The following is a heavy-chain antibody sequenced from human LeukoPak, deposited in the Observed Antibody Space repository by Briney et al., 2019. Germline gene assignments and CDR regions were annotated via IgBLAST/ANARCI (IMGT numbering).Heavy chain of an antibody. CDR3: ARNGSKVGAAGPVGGYFDY. J-gene: IGHJ4*02. D-gene: IGHD1-26*01. V-gene: IGHV4-39*01. Sequence: SETLSLTCTVSGGSISSSSFYWGWIPQPPGKGLEWIGSIFNSGSTYYNPSLKSRFTISVDTSKKHFSLKVNSVTAAYTAVYDCARNGSKVGAAGPVGGYFDYWGRGTLVTVSS. CDR1: GGSISSSSFY. CDR2: IFNSGST.